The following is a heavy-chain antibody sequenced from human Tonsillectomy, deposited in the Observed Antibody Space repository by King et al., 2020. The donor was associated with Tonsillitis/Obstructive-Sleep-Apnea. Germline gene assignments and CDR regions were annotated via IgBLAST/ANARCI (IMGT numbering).Heavy chain of an antibody. CDR1: GFTFSSYG. J-gene: IGHJ4*02. CDR3: AKVDY. Sequence: QLVQSGGGVVQPGRSLRLSCAASGFTFSSYGMHWVRQAPGKGLEWVAVISYDGSNKYYADSVKGRFTISRDNSKNTLYLQMNSLRAEDTAVYYGAKVDYWGQGTLVTVSS. V-gene: IGHV3-30*18. CDR2: ISYDGSNK.